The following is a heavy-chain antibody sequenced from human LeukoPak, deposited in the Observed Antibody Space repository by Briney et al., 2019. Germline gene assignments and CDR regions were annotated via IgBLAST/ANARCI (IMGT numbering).Heavy chain of an antibody. J-gene: IGHJ5*02. CDR1: GGTFSSYA. V-gene: IGHV1-69*05. Sequence: ASVKVSCKASGGTFSSYAISWVRQAPGQGLEWMGGIIPIFGTANYAQKLQGRVTMTTDTSTSTAYMELRSLRSDDTAVYYCARARWELPPSGWFDPWGQGTLVTASS. CDR3: ARARWELPPSGWFDP. CDR2: IIPIFGTA. D-gene: IGHD1-26*01.